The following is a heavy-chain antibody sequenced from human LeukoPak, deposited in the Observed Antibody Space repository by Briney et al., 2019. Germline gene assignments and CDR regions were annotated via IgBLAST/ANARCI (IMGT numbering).Heavy chain of an antibody. Sequence: GGSLRLSCAASGFTFSSYSMSWVRQAPGKGLEWASVISGSDGSTYYADSVKGRFTNSRDNSKNTLYLQMNSLRAEDTAVYYCAKRYSYSFDSWGQGTLVTVSS. CDR1: GFTFSSYS. D-gene: IGHD2-15*01. CDR2: ISGSDGST. CDR3: AKRYSYSFDS. V-gene: IGHV3-23*01. J-gene: IGHJ4*02.